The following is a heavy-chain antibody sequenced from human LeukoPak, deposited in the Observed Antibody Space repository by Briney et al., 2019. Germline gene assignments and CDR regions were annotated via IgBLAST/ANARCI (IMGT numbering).Heavy chain of an antibody. V-gene: IGHV3-21*06. CDR1: GFTFSTYR. D-gene: IGHD4-17*01. Sequence: GGSLRLSCAASGFTFSTYRMNWVRQAPGKGLEWVSPISSSSSYIYYADSVNGRFTISRDNAKNSLFLQMNSLRAEDTAVYYCAREVRVTTVLDYWGQGTQVTVFS. CDR2: ISSSSSYI. CDR3: AREVRVTTVLDY. J-gene: IGHJ4*02.